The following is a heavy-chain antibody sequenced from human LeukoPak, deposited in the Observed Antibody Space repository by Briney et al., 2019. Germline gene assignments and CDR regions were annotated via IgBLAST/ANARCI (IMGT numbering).Heavy chain of an antibody. CDR2: ISSSSSYI. CDR3: AKAPYYYDSSGQTPGDYYYMDV. V-gene: IGHV3-21*04. D-gene: IGHD3-22*01. CDR1: GFTFSSYS. J-gene: IGHJ6*03. Sequence: GGSLRLSCAASGFTFSSYSMNWVRQAPGKGLEWVSSISSSSSYIYYADSVKGRFTISRDNSKNTLYLQMNSLRAEDTAVYYCAKAPYYYDSSGQTPGDYYYMDVWGKGTTVTISS.